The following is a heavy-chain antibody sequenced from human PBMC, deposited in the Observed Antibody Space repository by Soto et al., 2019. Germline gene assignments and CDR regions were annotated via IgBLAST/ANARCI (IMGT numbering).Heavy chain of an antibody. J-gene: IGHJ5*02. V-gene: IGHV4-59*08. CDR1: GGSTSPNY. CDR2: IYYGGST. Sequence: PSQTRSHTYSGSGGSTSPNYGSLFRQPPGKGLEWVGYIYYGGSTSYNPSLKSRVTISLETSKSQFSLRLSSVTAADTAVYYCARLGEYYQXLDPWGPGTLVTVS. D-gene: IGHD2-2*01. CDR3: ARLGEYYQXLDP.